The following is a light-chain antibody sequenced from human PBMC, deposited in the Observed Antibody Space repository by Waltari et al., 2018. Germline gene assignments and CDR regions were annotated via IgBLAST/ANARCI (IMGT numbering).Light chain of an antibody. CDR2: DAS. CDR1: QTISTY. V-gene: IGKV1-39*01. J-gene: IGKJ3*01. CDR3: QQSYGPPPIT. Sequence: DIQMTQSPSSLSASVGDRVTITCRASQTISTYLTWYQQKPGKAPKLLIYDASNLQGGVPSRFSGSGSGTDFTLTIGSLQPEDSATYYCQQSYGPPPITFGPGTKVAVK.